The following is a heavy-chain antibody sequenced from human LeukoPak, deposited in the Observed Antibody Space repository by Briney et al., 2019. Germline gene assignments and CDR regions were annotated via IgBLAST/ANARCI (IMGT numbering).Heavy chain of an antibody. CDR1: GGSISSYY. V-gene: IGHV4-59*01. D-gene: IGHD6-19*01. J-gene: IGHJ5*02. CDR2: IYYSGST. Sequence: SETLSLTCTVSGGSISSYYWSWIRQPPGKGLEWIGYIYYSGSTNYNPSLKSRVTISVDTSKNQFSLKLSSVTAAVTAVYYCARQPYSSGWANWFDPWGQGTLVTVSS. CDR3: ARQPYSSGWANWFDP.